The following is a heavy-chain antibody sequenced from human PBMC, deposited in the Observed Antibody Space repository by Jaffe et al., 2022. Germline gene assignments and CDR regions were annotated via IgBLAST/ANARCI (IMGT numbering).Heavy chain of an antibody. J-gene: IGHJ4*02. CDR1: GYSFTSYW. V-gene: IGHV5-51*01. CDR2: IYPGDSDT. Sequence: EVQLVQSGAEVKKPGESLKISCKGSGYSFTSYWIGWVRQMPGKGLEWMGIIYPGDSDTRYSPSFQGQVTISADKSISTAYLQWSSLKASDTAMYYCARHQRITMVRGVIITVGYFDYWGQGTLVTVSS. D-gene: IGHD3-10*01. CDR3: ARHQRITMVRGVIITVGYFDY.